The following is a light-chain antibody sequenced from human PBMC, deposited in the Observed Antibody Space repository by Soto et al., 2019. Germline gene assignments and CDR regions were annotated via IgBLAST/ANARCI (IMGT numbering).Light chain of an antibody. V-gene: IGLV2-14*01. J-gene: IGLJ2*01. Sequence: QSALTQPASVSGSPGQAITISCTGTSSDVGGYDSVSRYQQFPGKAPKLIIYEVFNRPSGVSNRFSGSKSDNTASLTISGLQAEDEADYYCTSYRSGSTPVVFGGGTKLTVL. CDR3: TSYRSGSTPVV. CDR1: SSDVGGYDS. CDR2: EVF.